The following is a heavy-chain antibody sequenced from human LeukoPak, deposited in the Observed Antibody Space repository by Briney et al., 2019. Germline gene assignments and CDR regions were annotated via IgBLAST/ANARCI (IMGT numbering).Heavy chain of an antibody. Sequence: SETLSLTCTVSGSSISSGHYWSWIRQPPGKGLEWIGYIYYSGSTNYNPSLKSRVTISVDTSKNQFSLKLSSVTAADTAVYYCASLGLVYSSSWYFSGGGDYFDYWGQGTLVTVSS. J-gene: IGHJ4*02. CDR1: GSSISSGHY. D-gene: IGHD6-13*01. CDR2: IYYSGST. CDR3: ASLGLVYSSSWYFSGGGDYFDY. V-gene: IGHV4-61*01.